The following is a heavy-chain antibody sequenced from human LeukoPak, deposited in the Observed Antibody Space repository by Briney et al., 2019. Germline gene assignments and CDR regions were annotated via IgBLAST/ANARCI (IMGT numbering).Heavy chain of an antibody. Sequence: QPGRSLRLSCAASGFTFNIHGMHWVRQAPGKGLEWVAVISYDGSNKYYADSVKGRFTISRDNSKNTLYLQMNSLRAEDTAVYYCARDGWASQLVYWFDPWGQGTLVTVSS. CDR1: GFTFNIHG. V-gene: IGHV3-30*19. CDR2: ISYDGSNK. CDR3: ARDGWASQLVYWFDP. J-gene: IGHJ5*02. D-gene: IGHD6-13*01.